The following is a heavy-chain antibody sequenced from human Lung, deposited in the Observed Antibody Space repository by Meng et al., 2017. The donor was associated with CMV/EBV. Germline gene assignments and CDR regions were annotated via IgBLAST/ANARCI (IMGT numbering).Heavy chain of an antibody. Sequence: QVQLVQSGAGVKKPXXSVKVSCTASGYTFTGYYMHWVRQAPGQELEWMGWINPNSGGTNYAQKFQGRVTMTRDTSISTAYMELSRLGSDDTAVYYCVTYCGGDCYSGFDYWGQGTLVTVSS. V-gene: IGHV1-2*02. CDR2: INPNSGGT. D-gene: IGHD2-21*02. CDR3: VTYCGGDCYSGFDY. J-gene: IGHJ4*02. CDR1: GYTFTGYY.